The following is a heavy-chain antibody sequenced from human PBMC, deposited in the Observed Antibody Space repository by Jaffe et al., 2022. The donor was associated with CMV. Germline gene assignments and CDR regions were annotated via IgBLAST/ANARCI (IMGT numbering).Heavy chain of an antibody. Sequence: EVQLVESGGGLVQPGRSLRLSCAASGFTFDDYAMHWVRQAPGKGLEWVSGISWNSGSIGYADSVKGRFTISRDNAKNSLYLQMNSLRAEDTALYYCAKDMEKGWYSSGWYEDWGQGTLVTVSS. CDR3: AKDMEKGWYSSGWYED. CDR1: GFTFDDYA. J-gene: IGHJ4*02. D-gene: IGHD6-19*01. V-gene: IGHV3-9*01. CDR2: ISWNSGSI.